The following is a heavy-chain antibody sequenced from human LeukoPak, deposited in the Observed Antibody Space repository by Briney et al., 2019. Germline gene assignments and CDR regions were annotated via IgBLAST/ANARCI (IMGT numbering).Heavy chain of an antibody. Sequence: ASVKVSCKASGYTFTSYGISWVRQAPGQGLEWMGWISAYNGNTNYAQKLQGRVTMTTDTSTSTAYMELRSLRSDDTAVYYCARCPRGTNLTPYYYYGMDVWGQGTTATVSS. J-gene: IGHJ6*02. CDR3: ARCPRGTNLTPYYYYGMDV. D-gene: IGHD2-2*01. V-gene: IGHV1-18*01. CDR2: ISAYNGNT. CDR1: GYTFTSYG.